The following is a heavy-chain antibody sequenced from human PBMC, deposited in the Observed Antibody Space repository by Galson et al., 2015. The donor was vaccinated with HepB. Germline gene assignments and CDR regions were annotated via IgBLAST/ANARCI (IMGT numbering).Heavy chain of an antibody. CDR1: GGSINSNIW. V-gene: IGHV4-4*02. D-gene: IGHD3-10*01. J-gene: IGHJ4*02. CDR3: SWFLDY. Sequence: SETQSLTCAVSGGSINSNIWWSWVRQPPGKGLEWIGEIYYSGTTHYNPSLKSRATISLDKSKNQISLSLTSVTAADSAVYFCSWFLDYWGQGTLVTVSS. CDR2: IYYSGTT.